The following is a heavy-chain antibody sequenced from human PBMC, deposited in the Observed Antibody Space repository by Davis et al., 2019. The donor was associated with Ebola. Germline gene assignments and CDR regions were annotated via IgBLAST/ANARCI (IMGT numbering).Heavy chain of an antibody. CDR1: VITFSSYA. D-gene: IGHD3-22*01. Sequence: GGSLRLSCADSVITFSSYAMTWVRQAPGKGLEWVSAISGSGGTTYYAGSVKGRFTVSRDNSKKTMYLQMNSLKTEDTAIYYCTTEVPYYDRSGHYDYWGQGILVAVSS. CDR3: TTEVPYYDRSGHYDY. V-gene: IGHV3-23*01. J-gene: IGHJ4*02. CDR2: ISGSGGTT.